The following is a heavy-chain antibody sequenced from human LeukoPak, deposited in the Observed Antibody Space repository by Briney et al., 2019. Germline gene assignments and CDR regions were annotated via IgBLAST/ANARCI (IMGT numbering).Heavy chain of an antibody. D-gene: IGHD7-27*01. CDR2: ISSSSSYI. CDR3: ARDPGDPGYFDY. CDR1: GFTFSSYS. Sequence: GGSLRLSCAASGFTFSSYSMNWVRQAPGKGLEWVSSISSSSSYIYYADSVKGRFTISRDNAKNSLYLQMNSLRAEGTAVYYCARDPGDPGYFDYWGQGTLVTVSS. J-gene: IGHJ4*02. V-gene: IGHV3-21*01.